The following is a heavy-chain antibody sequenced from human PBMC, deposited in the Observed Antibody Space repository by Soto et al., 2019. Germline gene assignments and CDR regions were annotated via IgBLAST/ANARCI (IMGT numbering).Heavy chain of an antibody. Sequence: QLQLQESGPGLVKPSETLSLTCTVSGGSISSSSYYWGWIRQPPGKGLEWIGSIYYSGSTYYNPSLKSRVTISVDPSKNQFSLKLSSVTAADTAVYYCARQAYCSSTSCYLDWNWFDPGGQGTLVTVSS. D-gene: IGHD2-2*01. CDR1: GGSISSSSYY. CDR3: ARQAYCSSTSCYLDWNWFDP. V-gene: IGHV4-39*01. CDR2: IYYSGST. J-gene: IGHJ5*02.